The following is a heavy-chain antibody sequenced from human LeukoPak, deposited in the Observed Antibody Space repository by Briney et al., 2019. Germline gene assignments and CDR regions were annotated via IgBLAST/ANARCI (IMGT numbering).Heavy chain of an antibody. CDR2: ISNGNT. Sequence: ASVKVSCKASGYTFTSYGISWVRQAPGQGLEWMGWISNGNTNYAQKLQGRVTMTTDTSTSKAYMELRRLRSDETDVYYCARPYLSRRIAAAVSYNWFDPWGQGTLVTVSS. CDR3: ARPYLSRRIAAAVSYNWFDP. D-gene: IGHD6-13*01. J-gene: IGHJ5*02. CDR1: GYTFTSYG. V-gene: IGHV1-18*01.